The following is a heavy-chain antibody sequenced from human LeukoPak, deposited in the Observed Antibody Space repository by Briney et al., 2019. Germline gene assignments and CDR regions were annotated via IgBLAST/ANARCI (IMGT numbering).Heavy chain of an antibody. CDR2: IYTSGST. D-gene: IGHD1-14*01. V-gene: IGHV4-4*07. Sequence: SETLSLTCTVSGGSISSYCWSWIRQPAGKGLEWIGRIYTSGSTIYNPSLKSRVTMSVDTSKNQFSLKLSSVTAADTAVYYCARGRYESTRLSAYYYYYMDAWGKGTTVTVSS. CDR1: GGSISSYC. J-gene: IGHJ6*03. CDR3: ARGRYESTRLSAYYYYYMDA.